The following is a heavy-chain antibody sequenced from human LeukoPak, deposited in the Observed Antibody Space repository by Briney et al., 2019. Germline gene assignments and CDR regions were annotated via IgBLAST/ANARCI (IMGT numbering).Heavy chain of an antibody. D-gene: IGHD6-19*01. V-gene: IGHV4-59*01. CDR2: ACHSGST. Sequence: KPSETLSLTCTVSGGSISSYYWSWIRQPPGKGLEWIGYACHSGSTNYNPSLKSRVTISVDTSKNQFSLKLSSVTAADTAVYYCARARRAVAGQRHFDYWGQGTLVTVSS. CDR1: GGSISSYY. J-gene: IGHJ4*02. CDR3: ARARRAVAGQRHFDY.